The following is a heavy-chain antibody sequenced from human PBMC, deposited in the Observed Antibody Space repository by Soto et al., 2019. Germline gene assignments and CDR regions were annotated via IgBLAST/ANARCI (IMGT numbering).Heavy chain of an antibody. CDR1: GGSLSSYY. J-gene: IGHJ4*02. V-gene: IGHV4-59*08. CDR3: ATAAGGIFDY. CDR2: IYYSGST. D-gene: IGHD3-16*01. Sequence: PSETLSLTCVVSGGSLSSYYWSWIRQPPGKGLEWIGYIYYSGSTNYNPSLKSRVTISVDTSKNQFSLKLSSVTAADTAVYYCATAAGGIFDYWGQGTLVTVSS.